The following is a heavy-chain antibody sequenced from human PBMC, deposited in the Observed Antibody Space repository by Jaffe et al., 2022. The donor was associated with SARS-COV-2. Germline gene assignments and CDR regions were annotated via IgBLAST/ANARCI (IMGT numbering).Heavy chain of an antibody. CDR1: GFTFSTYA. Sequence: EVQLVESGGALVQPGGSLRLSCAASGFTFSTYAMSWVRQAPGKGLEWVSAISGSGGSTYYADSVKGRFTISRDNSKNTLYLQMSSLRAEDTAVYYCANSYYYDNSGYPFDYWGQGTLVTVSS. J-gene: IGHJ4*02. CDR2: ISGSGGST. V-gene: IGHV3-23*04. CDR3: ANSYYYDNSGYPFDY. D-gene: IGHD3-22*01.